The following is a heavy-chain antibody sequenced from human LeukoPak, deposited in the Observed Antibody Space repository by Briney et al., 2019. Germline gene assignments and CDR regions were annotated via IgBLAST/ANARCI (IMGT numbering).Heavy chain of an antibody. V-gene: IGHV4-31*03. CDR3: ARREDGHYAYWYY. Sequence: SETLSLTCTVSGGSISSGGYYWSWIRQHPGKGLEWIGYIYYSGSTHYNPSLKSRVTISVDTSKDQFSLKLSSVTAADTAVYYCARREDGHYAYWYYWGQGTLVTVSS. J-gene: IGHJ4*02. CDR2: IYYSGST. CDR1: GGSISSGGYY. D-gene: IGHD4-17*01.